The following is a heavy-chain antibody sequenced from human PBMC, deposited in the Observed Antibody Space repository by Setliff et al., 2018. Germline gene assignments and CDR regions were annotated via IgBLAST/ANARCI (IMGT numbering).Heavy chain of an antibody. J-gene: IGHJ4*02. V-gene: IGHV1-18*01. CDR3: ARGPLVFVVVPAAGKFDY. D-gene: IGHD2-2*01. CDR2: ISA. Sequence: GASVKVSCKASGYTFTSYGINWVRQAPGQGLEWMGWISAYARKFQGRVTMTTDTPTNTAYMELRSLRSDDTAVYYCARGPLVFVVVPAAGKFDYWGQGTLVTVSS. CDR1: GYTFTSYG.